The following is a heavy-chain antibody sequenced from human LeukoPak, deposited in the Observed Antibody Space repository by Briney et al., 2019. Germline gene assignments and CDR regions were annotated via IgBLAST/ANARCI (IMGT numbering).Heavy chain of an antibody. D-gene: IGHD5-24*01. CDR2: IYYSGST. V-gene: IGHV4-31*03. CDR1: GGSISSGGYY. Sequence: SETLSPTCTVSGGSISSGGYYWSWIRQHPGKGLEWIGYIYYSGSTYYNPSLKSRVTISVDTSKNQFSLKLSSVTAADTAVYYCARVPITDDAFDIWGQGTMVTVSS. CDR3: ARVPITDDAFDI. J-gene: IGHJ3*02.